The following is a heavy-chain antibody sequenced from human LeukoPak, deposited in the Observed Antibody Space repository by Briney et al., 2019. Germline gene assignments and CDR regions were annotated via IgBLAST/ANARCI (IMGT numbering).Heavy chain of an antibody. Sequence: SETLPLTCTVSGASISSYYWSWIRQPPEKRLEWIGYIFHSGSTNYNPSLKSRVTISVDTSKNQLSLKLSSVTAADTAVYYCARGAPGGNDYGDYWGQGTLVTVSS. V-gene: IGHV4-59*13. CDR3: ARGAPGGNDYGDY. CDR2: IFHSGST. CDR1: GASISSYY. J-gene: IGHJ4*02.